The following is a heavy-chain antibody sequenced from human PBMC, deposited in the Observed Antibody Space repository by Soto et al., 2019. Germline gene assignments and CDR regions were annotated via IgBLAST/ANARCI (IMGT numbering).Heavy chain of an antibody. CDR1: GGSVSRGSYF. J-gene: IGHJ5*02. Sequence: PSETRSHTSTVSGGSVSRGSYFWSWIRQPPGKGLEWIGYIYYSGSTNYNPSLKSRVTISVDTSKNQFSLKLSSVTAADTAVYYCARVLLQWFGELLRLFYLWGQRTLVTGSS. V-gene: IGHV4-61*01. CDR2: IYYSGST. D-gene: IGHD3-10*01. CDR3: ARVLLQWFGELLRLFYL.